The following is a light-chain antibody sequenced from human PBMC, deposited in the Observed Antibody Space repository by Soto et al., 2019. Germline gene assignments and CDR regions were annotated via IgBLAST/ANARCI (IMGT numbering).Light chain of an antibody. CDR2: DVN. CDR3: ASYAVNNNLGV. CDR1: SSDVGGYNY. J-gene: IGLJ2*01. Sequence: QSALTQPPSASGSPGQSVTISCTGTSSDVGGYNYVSWYQQHPGKAPKLIIYDVNKRPSGVPDRFSGSKSGNTASLTVSGLQAEDEADYYCASYAVNNNLGVFGGGTKLTVL. V-gene: IGLV2-8*01.